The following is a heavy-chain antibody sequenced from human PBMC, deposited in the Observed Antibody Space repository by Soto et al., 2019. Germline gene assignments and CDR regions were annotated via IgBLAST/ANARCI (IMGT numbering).Heavy chain of an antibody. J-gene: IGHJ4*02. Sequence: ASVKVSCKASGYTFTRYGISWVRQAPGQGLEWMGWISAYNGNTNYAQKLQGRVTMTTDTSTSTAYMELRSLRSDDTAVYYCARDFGYSGYDFAPPADYWGQGTLVTVSS. D-gene: IGHD5-12*01. CDR3: ARDFGYSGYDFAPPADY. V-gene: IGHV1-18*01. CDR2: ISAYNGNT. CDR1: GYTFTRYG.